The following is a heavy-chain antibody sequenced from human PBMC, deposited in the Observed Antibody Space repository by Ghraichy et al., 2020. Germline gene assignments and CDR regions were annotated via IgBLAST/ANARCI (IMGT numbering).Heavy chain of an antibody. CDR3: AKGRETYYDFWSAIDY. J-gene: IGHJ4*02. D-gene: IGHD3-3*01. CDR1: GFTFSGYA. CDR2: VIGSGGST. Sequence: GGSLRLSCAASGFTFSGYAMSWVRQAPGKGLEWVSAVIGSGGSTYYADSVRGRFTISRDNSKNTLYLQMNSLRAEDTAVYYCAKGRETYYDFWSAIDYWGQGTLVTVSS. V-gene: IGHV3-23*01.